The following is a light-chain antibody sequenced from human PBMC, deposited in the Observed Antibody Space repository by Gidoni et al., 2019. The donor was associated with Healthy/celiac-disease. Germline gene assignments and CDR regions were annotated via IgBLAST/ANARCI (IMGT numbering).Light chain of an antibody. CDR2: GAS. CDR3: QKYNNWPPWT. J-gene: IGKJ1*01. V-gene: IGKV3-15*01. Sequence: EIVMTQSPATLSVSPGESATLSCRASQSVSSNLAWYQQKPGQAPRLLIYGASTRATGIPARFSGSGSGTEFTLTISSLQSEDFAVDYCQKYNNWPPWTFGQGTKVEIK. CDR1: QSVSSN.